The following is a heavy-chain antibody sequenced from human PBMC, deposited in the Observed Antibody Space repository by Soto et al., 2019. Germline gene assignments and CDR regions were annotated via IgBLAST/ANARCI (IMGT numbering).Heavy chain of an antibody. CDR1: GYTFTGYY. Sequence: ASVKVSCKASGYTFTGYYMHWVRQAPGQGLEWIGWINPNSGGTNYAQKYQGWVTMTRDTSISTAYMELSRLRSDDTAVYYCARDLVVVDYYYGMDVWGQGTTVTVSS. V-gene: IGHV1-2*04. CDR2: INPNSGGT. J-gene: IGHJ6*02. CDR3: ARDLVVVDYYYGMDV. D-gene: IGHD2-15*01.